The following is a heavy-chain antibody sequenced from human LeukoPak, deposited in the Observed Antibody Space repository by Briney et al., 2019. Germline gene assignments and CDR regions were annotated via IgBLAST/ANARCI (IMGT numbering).Heavy chain of an antibody. CDR1: GFTFTDYY. D-gene: IGHD3-22*01. CDR2: ASSSTTYI. J-gene: IGHJ4*02. CDR3: ARVHHYESSGYDY. V-gene: IGHV3-11*05. Sequence: GGSLRLSCAASGFTFTDYYMSWIRQAPGKGLEWVSYASSSTTYINYADSVTGRFTISRDNAKNSLYLQMNSLRSEDTAVYYCARVHHYESSGYDYWGQGTLVTVSS.